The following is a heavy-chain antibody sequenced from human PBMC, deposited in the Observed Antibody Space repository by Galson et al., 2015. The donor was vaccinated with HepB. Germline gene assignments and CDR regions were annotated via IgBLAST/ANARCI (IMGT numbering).Heavy chain of an antibody. CDR2: MWYEGSNK. CDR1: GFTFSSYG. V-gene: IGHV3-33*01. D-gene: IGHD3-22*01. Sequence: SLRLSCAASGFTFSSYGMHWVRQAPGRGLEWVAVMWYEGSNKYYADSVKGRFTISRDNSKNTLYLQMNSLRGEDTAVYYCTREREYYDSSGYSQRRSDALDIWGQGAMVAVSS. J-gene: IGHJ3*02. CDR3: TREREYYDSSGYSQRRSDALDI.